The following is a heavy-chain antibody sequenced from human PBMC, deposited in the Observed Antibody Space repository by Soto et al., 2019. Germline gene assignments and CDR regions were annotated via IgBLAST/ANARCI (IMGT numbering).Heavy chain of an antibody. Sequence: SETLSLTCTVSGGSVNTAPYHWSWIRQSPRNGLEWIGNLYSTGSTNYNPSFESRVAISLDTSNNQFSRRLTSLTAADTAVYFCARDHHSYYDTSGYYPYFDFWGQGTLVTVSS. D-gene: IGHD3-22*01. CDR2: LYSTGST. CDR3: ARDHHSYYDTSGYYPYFDF. J-gene: IGHJ4*02. V-gene: IGHV4-61*01. CDR1: GGSVNTAPYH.